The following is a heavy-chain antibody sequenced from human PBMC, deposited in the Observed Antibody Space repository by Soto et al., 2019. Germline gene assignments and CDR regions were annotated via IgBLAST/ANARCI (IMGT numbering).Heavy chain of an antibody. CDR2: IYYNGST. CDR1: GGSISSYC. J-gene: IGHJ6*02. V-gene: IGHV4-59*01. Sequence: PPETLSLTCTVSGGSISSYCWSWIRQHPGKGMEWIGYIYYNGSTNYNPSLKSRVTISVDTSKNQFSLKLSSVTAADTAVYYCARDRPARASGYPLSPPYYYYVMDVWGQGTTVTVSS. D-gene: IGHD5-12*01. CDR3: ARDRPARASGYPLSPPYYYYVMDV.